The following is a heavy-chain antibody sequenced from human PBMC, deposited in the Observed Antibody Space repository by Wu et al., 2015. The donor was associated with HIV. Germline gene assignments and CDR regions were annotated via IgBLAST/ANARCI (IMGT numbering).Heavy chain of an antibody. CDR2: IRPDSGAT. J-gene: IGHJ6*03. CDR3: ARDFHRNYYYMDV. V-gene: IGHV1-2*02. Sequence: QLVQSGAEVTKPGASVSVSCQTSGYTFTDHYIHWVRQAPGQGLEWMGWIRPDSGATHYAEKFQDRVTMTRDASISTAYMQLNRLRSDDTAVYFCARDFHRNYYYMDVWGKGTTVTVSS. CDR1: GYTFTDHY.